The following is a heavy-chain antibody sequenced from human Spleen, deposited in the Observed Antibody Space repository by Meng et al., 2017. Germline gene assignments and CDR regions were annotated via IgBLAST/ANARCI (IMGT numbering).Heavy chain of an antibody. V-gene: IGHV4-34*01. J-gene: IGHJ4*02. Sequence: VRLQQWGAGLLKPSETLSLTCVVSGGSFSDYYWSWIRQPPGKGLGWIGEINHSGSTNYNPSLESRATISVDTSQNNLSLKLSSVTAADSAVYYCARGPTTMAHDFDYWGQGTLVTVS. CDR3: ARGPTTMAHDFDY. CDR1: GGSFSDYY. CDR2: INHSGST. D-gene: IGHD4-11*01.